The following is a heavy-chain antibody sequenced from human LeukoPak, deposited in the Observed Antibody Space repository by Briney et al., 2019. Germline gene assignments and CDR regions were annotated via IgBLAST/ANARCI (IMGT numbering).Heavy chain of an antibody. CDR1: GYTFTGYY. CDR3: ARVARCTSCFDVDY. J-gene: IGHJ4*02. CDR2: INPNSGGT. Sequence: ASVKVSCKASGYTFTGYYIHWVRQAPGQGLEWMGWINPNSGGTNNAQKFQGRVTMTRDTSISTAYMELSRLRSDDTAVYYCARVARCTSCFDVDYWGQGTLVTVSS. V-gene: IGHV1-2*02. D-gene: IGHD2-2*01.